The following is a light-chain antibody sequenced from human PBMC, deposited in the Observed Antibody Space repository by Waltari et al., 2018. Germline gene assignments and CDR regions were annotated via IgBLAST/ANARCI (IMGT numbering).Light chain of an antibody. CDR2: EDN. J-gene: IGLJ3*02. CDR1: AVPRKC. Sequence: SYELTQPPSVSVSPGQPAMITCPGDAVPRKCVYWFQQRAGQAPVMVIYEDNKRPSGIPERFSGSSSGTMATMTITGAQVEDEADYYCYSTDSSGDDRVFGGGTRLTVL. V-gene: IGLV3-10*01. CDR3: YSTDSSGDDRV.